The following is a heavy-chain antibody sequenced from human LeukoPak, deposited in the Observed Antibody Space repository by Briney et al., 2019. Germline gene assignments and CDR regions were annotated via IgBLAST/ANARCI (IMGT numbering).Heavy chain of an antibody. J-gene: IGHJ6*02. D-gene: IGHD2-2*01. CDR2: INHSGST. CDR3: ARKGSLVPAYTSHYGMDV. V-gene: IGHV4-34*01. CDR1: GGSFSGYY. Sequence: KPSETLSLTCAVYGGSFSGYYWSWIRQPPGKGLEWIGGINHSGSTNYNPSLKSRVTISVDTSKNQFSLKLSSVTAADTAVYYCARKGSLVPAYTSHYGMDVWGQGTTVTVSS.